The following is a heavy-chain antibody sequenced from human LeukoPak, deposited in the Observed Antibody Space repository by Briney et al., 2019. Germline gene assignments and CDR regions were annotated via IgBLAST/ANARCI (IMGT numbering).Heavy chain of an antibody. D-gene: IGHD6-13*01. V-gene: IGHV4-34*01. CDR1: GGSFSGYY. J-gene: IGHJ4*02. CDR2: INHSGST. CDR3: ARGLAAAGGY. Sequence: SETLSLTCAVYGGSFSGYYWSWIRQPPGKGLEWIGEINHSGSTNYNPSLKSLVTISVDTSKNQFSLKLRSVTAADTAVYYCARGLAAAGGYWGQGTLVTVSS.